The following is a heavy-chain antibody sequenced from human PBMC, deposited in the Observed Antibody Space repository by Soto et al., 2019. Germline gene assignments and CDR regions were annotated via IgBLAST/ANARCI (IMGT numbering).Heavy chain of an antibody. V-gene: IGHV3-74*01. CDR2: IDSDGSDT. CDR3: AKVKGTTGGKGDPLDL. D-gene: IGHD2-8*02. Sequence: GGSLRLSCTASGFTLSWYWMPWVRNAPGKGLVWVSHIDSDGSDTKYADSVKGRFTISRDNAKNTLYLQMNSLRVEDTAVYYCAKVKGTTGGKGDPLDLWGQGTLVTVSS. CDR1: GFTLSWYW. J-gene: IGHJ5*02.